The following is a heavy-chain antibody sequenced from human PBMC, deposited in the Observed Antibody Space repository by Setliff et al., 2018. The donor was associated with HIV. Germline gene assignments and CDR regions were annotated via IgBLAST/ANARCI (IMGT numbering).Heavy chain of an antibody. CDR1: GYTFTGYY. J-gene: IGHJ4*02. CDR2: INPKSGGT. CDR3: ASGASSSDYGDYRVPVY. V-gene: IGHV1-2*02. Sequence: ASVKVSCKTSGYTFTGYYMHWVRQAPGQGLEWMGWINPKSGGTKYAQKFQARVTMTVDTSIRTAYMELSRLTSDEPAVYYCASGASSSDYGDYRVPVYWGPGSLVTVSS. D-gene: IGHD4-17*01.